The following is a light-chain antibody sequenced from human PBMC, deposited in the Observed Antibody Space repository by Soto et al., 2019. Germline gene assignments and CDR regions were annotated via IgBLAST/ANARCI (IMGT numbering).Light chain of an antibody. Sequence: QSALTQPPSASGSPGQSVTISCTGTSSDVGDYSYVSWYQHHPGKAPKLIIYEVNKRPSGVPDRFSGSKSGTTASLTVSGLQADDGADYYCTSYAGTNNLVFGGGTKLTV. CDR3: TSYAGTNNLV. CDR1: SSDVGDYSY. J-gene: IGLJ2*01. CDR2: EVN. V-gene: IGLV2-8*01.